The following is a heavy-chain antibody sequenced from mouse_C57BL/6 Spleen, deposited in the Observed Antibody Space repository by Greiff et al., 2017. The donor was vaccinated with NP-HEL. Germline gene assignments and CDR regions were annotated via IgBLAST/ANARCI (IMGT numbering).Heavy chain of an antibody. CDR1: GYTFTDYE. D-gene: IGHD4-1*01. CDR3: TRPAGTRRLAY. Sequence: LVESGAELVRPGASVTLSCKASGYTFTDYEMHWVKQTPVHGLEWIGAIDPETGGTAYNQKFKGKAILTADKSSSTAYMELRSLTSEDSAVYYCTRPAGTRRLAYWGQGTLVTVAA. CDR2: IDPETGGT. J-gene: IGHJ3*01. V-gene: IGHV1-15*01.